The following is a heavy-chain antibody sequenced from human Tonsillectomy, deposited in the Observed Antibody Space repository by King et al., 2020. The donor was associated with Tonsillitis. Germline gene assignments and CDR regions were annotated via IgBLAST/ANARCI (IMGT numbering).Heavy chain of an antibody. D-gene: IGHD3-22*01. J-gene: IGHJ4*01. CDR1: GGSFSGYY. CDR2: INHSGST. V-gene: IGHV4-34*01. CDR3: ARGXXYXXXSSGYXYYXXY. Sequence: VQLQQWGAGLLKPSETLSLTCAVYGGSFSGYYWSWIRQPPGRGLEWIGEINHSGSTNYNPSLKSRVTISVDTSKNQFSLKLSSVTAADTAVYYCARGXXYXXXSSGYXYYXXYWGXXTLVTV.